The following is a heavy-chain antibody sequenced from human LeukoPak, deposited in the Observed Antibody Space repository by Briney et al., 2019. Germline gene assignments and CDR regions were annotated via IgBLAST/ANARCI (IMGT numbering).Heavy chain of an antibody. J-gene: IGHJ4*02. CDR1: GGSFSGYY. D-gene: IGHD3-10*01. Sequence: SETLSLTCAVYGGSFSGYYWSWIRQPPGKGLEWIGEINHSGSTNHNPSLKSRVTISIDTSKKRFSLNVKSVTAADTAVYYCARLPLGAFGEVLNFDSWGQGILVTVSS. CDR3: ARLPLGAFGEVLNFDS. V-gene: IGHV4-34*01. CDR2: INHSGST.